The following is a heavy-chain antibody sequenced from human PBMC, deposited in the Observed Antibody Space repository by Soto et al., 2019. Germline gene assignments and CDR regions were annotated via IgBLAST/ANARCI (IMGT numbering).Heavy chain of an antibody. CDR3: ARGGQDFWSGPFDY. D-gene: IGHD3-3*01. V-gene: IGHV4-4*07. CDR2: IDNSGST. J-gene: IGHJ4*02. CDR1: GGSISNYF. Sequence: ETLSLTCTVSGGSISNYFCNWIRQPAGKGLEWIGRIDNSGSTNYNPSLKSRITMSADTSRNQFSLKLNSVTAADTAVYYCARGGQDFWSGPFDYWGQGAQVTVS.